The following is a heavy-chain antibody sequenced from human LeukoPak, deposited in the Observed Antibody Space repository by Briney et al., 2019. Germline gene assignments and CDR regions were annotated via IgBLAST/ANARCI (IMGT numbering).Heavy chain of an antibody. D-gene: IGHD6-13*01. CDR3: ASGRQLGY. Sequence: GGSLRLSCAASGFTFSDYWMSWVRQAPGKGLEWVANIKEDGSEKYYVDSVKGRFTISRDNARNSLYLQMNSLRVEDTAVYYCASGRQLGYWGQGALVTVSS. CDR1: GFTFSDYW. CDR2: IKEDGSEK. V-gene: IGHV3-7*01. J-gene: IGHJ4*02.